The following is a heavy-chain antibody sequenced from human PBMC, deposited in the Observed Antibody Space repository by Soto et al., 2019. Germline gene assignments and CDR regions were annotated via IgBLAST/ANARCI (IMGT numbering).Heavy chain of an antibody. CDR3: ARGGGVGVAGSAAFDM. Sequence: QLHLVQSGAVVKKPGASVTVSCSASGYPVTAYYMHWVRQAPGRGLEWMGGINPATGAAKYTQTFQGRVTLTSDTSTSTVFRELGGLTSEATAVFYGARGGGVGVAGSAAFDMWGQGTLVTVSS. CDR1: GYPVTAYY. J-gene: IGHJ3*02. V-gene: IGHV1-2*02. CDR2: INPATGAA. D-gene: IGHD3-3*01.